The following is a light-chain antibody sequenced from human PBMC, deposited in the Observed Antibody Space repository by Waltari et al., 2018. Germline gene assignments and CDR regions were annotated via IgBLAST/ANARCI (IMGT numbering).Light chain of an antibody. Sequence: DIVMTQSPDSLTVSLGERATVNCKSSQSVLSSSNNKNFLAWYQQKPGQPPKLLISWASTPGSGVPDRFSGSGSGTDFTLTISSLQAEDVAVYYCQQYYITPPTFGQGTKVEIK. J-gene: IGKJ1*01. CDR2: WAS. CDR3: QQYYITPPT. V-gene: IGKV4-1*01. CDR1: QSVLSSSNNKNF.